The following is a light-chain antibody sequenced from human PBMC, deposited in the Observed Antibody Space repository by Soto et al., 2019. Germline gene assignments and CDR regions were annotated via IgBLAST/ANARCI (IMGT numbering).Light chain of an antibody. V-gene: IGKV3D-20*02. CDR1: QTGSSKY. J-gene: IGKJ4*01. CDR2: GTS. CDR3: QQRSNWPPVT. Sequence: IVLTQSPGTVSLSPGERATLSCRASQTGSSKYLAWYKQKPGQAPRLLIYGTSTRATGVPDRFSGSGSGTDFTLTINRLEPEDSAVYYCQQRSNWPPVTFGGGTKVEIK.